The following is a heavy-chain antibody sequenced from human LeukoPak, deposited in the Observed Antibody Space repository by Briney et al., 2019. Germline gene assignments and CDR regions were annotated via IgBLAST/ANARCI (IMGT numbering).Heavy chain of an antibody. D-gene: IGHD3-22*01. Sequence: GASVKVSCKASGYTFTTYAIHWVRQAPGQRLEWMGWINAGNGNTKYSQKLQGRVTMTTDTSTSTAYMELRSLRSDDTAVYYCARDGNYDSSGYYYSDYWGQGTLVTVSS. V-gene: IGHV1-3*01. J-gene: IGHJ4*02. CDR1: GYTFTTYA. CDR2: INAGNGNT. CDR3: ARDGNYDSSGYYYSDY.